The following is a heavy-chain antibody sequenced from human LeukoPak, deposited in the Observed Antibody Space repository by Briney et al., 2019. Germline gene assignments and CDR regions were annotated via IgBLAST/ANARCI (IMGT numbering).Heavy chain of an antibody. CDR2: IYYSGST. J-gene: IGHJ4*02. D-gene: IGHD6-19*01. CDR3: TRTPTGGAVAGTLDY. Sequence: PSETLSLTCTVSGGSISSYYWSWIRQPPGKGLEWIGYIYYSGSTNYNPSLKSRVTISVDTSKNQFSLKLSSVTAADTAVYYCTRTPTGGAVAGTLDYWGQGTLVTISS. CDR1: GGSISSYY. V-gene: IGHV4-59*08.